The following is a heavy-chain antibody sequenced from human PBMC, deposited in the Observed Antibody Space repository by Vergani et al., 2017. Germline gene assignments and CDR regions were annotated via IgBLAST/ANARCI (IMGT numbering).Heavy chain of an antibody. J-gene: IGHJ3*02. CDR3: AREKGGSGSVGAFDI. CDR1: GFTVSSNY. D-gene: IGHD3-10*01. V-gene: IGHV3-53*02. Sequence: EVQLVETGGGLIQPGGSLRLSCAASGFTVSSNYMSWVRQAPGKGLEWVSVIYSGGSTYYADSVKGRFTISRDNAKNSLYLQMNSLRAEDTAVYYCAREKGGSGSVGAFDIWGQGTMVTVSS. CDR2: IYSGGST.